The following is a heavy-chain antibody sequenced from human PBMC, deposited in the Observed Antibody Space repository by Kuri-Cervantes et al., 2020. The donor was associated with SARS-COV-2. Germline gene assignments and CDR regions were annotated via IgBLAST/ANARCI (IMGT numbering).Heavy chain of an antibody. D-gene: IGHD2-2*01. V-gene: IGHV4-34*01. Sequence: SETLSLTCAVYGGSFSGYYWSWIRQPPGKGLEWIGEINHSGSTNYNPSLKSRVTISVDTSKNQFSLKLSSVTAADTAVYYCARGRVVPAALDYWGQGTLVTVSS. CDR1: GGSFSGYY. CDR2: INHSGST. J-gene: IGHJ4*02. CDR3: ARGRVVPAALDY.